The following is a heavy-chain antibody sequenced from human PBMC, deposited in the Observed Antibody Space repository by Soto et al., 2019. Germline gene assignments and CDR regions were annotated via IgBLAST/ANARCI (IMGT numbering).Heavy chain of an antibody. CDR2: IWYDGSNK. Sequence: QVQLVESGGGVVQPGRSLRLSCAASGFTFSSYGMHWVRQAPGKGLEWVAVIWYDGSNKYYADSVKGRCTISRDNSKNTRYLQMNSLRAEHTAVYYCERDPGLYCSAGSCFGSYFDYWGQGTLVTVSS. V-gene: IGHV3-33*01. CDR1: GFTFSSYG. D-gene: IGHD2-15*01. CDR3: ERDPGLYCSAGSCFGSYFDY. J-gene: IGHJ4*02.